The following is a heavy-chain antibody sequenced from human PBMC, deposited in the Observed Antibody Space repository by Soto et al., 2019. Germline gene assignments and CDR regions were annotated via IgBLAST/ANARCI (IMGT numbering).Heavy chain of an antibody. V-gene: IGHV4-59*12. CDR2: IYYSGST. CDR3: AREAMTQYGSGSYYND. Sequence: SETLSLTCTVSGGSISSYYWSWIRQPPGKGLEWIGYIYYSGSTNYNPSLKSRVTISVDTSKNQFSLKLSSVTAADTAVYYCAREAMTQYGSGSYYNDWGQGTLVTVSS. J-gene: IGHJ4*02. CDR1: GGSISSYY. D-gene: IGHD3-10*01.